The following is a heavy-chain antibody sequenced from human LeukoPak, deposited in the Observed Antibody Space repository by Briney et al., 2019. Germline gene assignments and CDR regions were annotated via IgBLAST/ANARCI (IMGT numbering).Heavy chain of an antibody. Sequence: GESLKISCKSSGFTISTYWIGWVRQMPGKGLEWLGLIYLGDAHATTSPSSFQGQVTFSADKSISTAYLQWSSLKASDSGMYYCISAVQDTTYFDHWGQGIRVTVSS. D-gene: IGHD1-26*01. CDR1: GFTISTYW. V-gene: IGHV5-51*01. CDR2: IYLGDAHA. CDR3: ISAVQDTTYFDH. J-gene: IGHJ4*02.